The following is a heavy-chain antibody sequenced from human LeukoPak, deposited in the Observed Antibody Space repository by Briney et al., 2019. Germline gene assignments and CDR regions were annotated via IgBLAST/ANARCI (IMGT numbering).Heavy chain of an antibody. Sequence: ASVKVSCKASGYTFTSYGISWVRQAPGQGLEWMGWISAYNGNTNYAQKLQGRVTMTTDTSTSTAYMELRNLRSDDTAVYYCAKTSWDYDFWSGYQDAFDIWGQGTMVTVSS. D-gene: IGHD3-3*01. V-gene: IGHV1-18*01. J-gene: IGHJ3*02. CDR1: GYTFTSYG. CDR3: AKTSWDYDFWSGYQDAFDI. CDR2: ISAYNGNT.